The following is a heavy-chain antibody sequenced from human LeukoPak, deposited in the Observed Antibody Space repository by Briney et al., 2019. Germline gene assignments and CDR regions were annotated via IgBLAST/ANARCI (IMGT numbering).Heavy chain of an antibody. V-gene: IGHV3-43*02. CDR3: AKTFYGSGSYSQAADVFDI. Sequence: AGSLRLSCAASGFTFDDYATHWVRQAPGKGLEWVSLISGDGGSTYYADSVKGRFTISRDNSKNSLYLQMNSLRTEDTALYYCAKTFYGSGSYSQAADVFDIWGQGTLVTVSS. CDR2: ISGDGGST. J-gene: IGHJ3*02. D-gene: IGHD3-10*01. CDR1: GFTFDDYA.